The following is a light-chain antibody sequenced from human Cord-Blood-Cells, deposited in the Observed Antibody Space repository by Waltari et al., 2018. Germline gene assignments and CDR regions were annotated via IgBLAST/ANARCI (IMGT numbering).Light chain of an antibody. V-gene: IGLV6-57*03. CDR1: SVRLASNS. CDR2: DDN. CDR3: QSYDSSNVV. J-gene: IGLJ2*01. Sequence: NFMLTQPHSVSESPGKTVTISCTRSSVRLASNSVQWYQQRPGSAPTTFIYDDNQRPSGVPDRFSGSIDSSSNSASLTISGLKTEDEADYYCQSYDSSNVVFGGGTKLTVL.